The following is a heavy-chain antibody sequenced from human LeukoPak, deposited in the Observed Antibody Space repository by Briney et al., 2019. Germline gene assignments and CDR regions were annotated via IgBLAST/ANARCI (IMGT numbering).Heavy chain of an antibody. V-gene: IGHV5-51*01. D-gene: IGHD3-10*01. Sequence: GESLKISCKGSGYSFTSYWIGWVCQMPGKGLEWMGIIYPGDSDTRYSPSFQGQVTISADKSISTAYLQWSSLKASDTAMYYCARLTMVRGRYGYGMDVWGQGTTVTVSS. CDR3: ARLTMVRGRYGYGMDV. J-gene: IGHJ6*02. CDR1: GYSFTSYW. CDR2: IYPGDSDT.